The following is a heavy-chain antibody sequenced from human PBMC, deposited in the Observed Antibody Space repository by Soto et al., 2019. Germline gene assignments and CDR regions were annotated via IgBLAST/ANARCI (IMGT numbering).Heavy chain of an antibody. D-gene: IGHD1-26*01. Sequence: PSETLSLTXAVYGGSFSGYYWSWIRQPPGKGLEWIGEINHSGSTSYNPSLKSRVTISVDTSKNQFSLKLSSVTAADTAVYYCARPPSRASAGRELRLWSQGTLVTVSS. CDR1: GGSFSGYY. CDR2: INHSGST. V-gene: IGHV4-34*01. J-gene: IGHJ4*02. CDR3: ARPPSRASAGRELRL.